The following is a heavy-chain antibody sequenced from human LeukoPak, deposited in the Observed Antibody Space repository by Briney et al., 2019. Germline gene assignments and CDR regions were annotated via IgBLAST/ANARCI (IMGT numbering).Heavy chain of an antibody. J-gene: IGHJ4*02. D-gene: IGHD6-13*01. CDR1: GYTFTSYD. CDR3: ARDFSSWYERPHTGFDY. V-gene: IGHV1-8*01. Sequence: GASVKVSCKASGYTFTSYDINWVRQATGQGLEWMGWMNPNSGNTGYAQKFQGRVTMTRNTSISTAYMELSSLRSEDTAVYYCARDFSSWYERPHTGFDYWGQGTLVTVSS. CDR2: MNPNSGNT.